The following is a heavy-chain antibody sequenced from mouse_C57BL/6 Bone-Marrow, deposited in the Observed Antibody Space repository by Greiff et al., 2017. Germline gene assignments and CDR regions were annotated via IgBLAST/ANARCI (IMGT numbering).Heavy chain of an antibody. D-gene: IGHD1-1*01. CDR2: IDPEDGDT. V-gene: IGHV14-1*01. J-gene: IGHJ3*01. Sequence: VQLQQSGAELVRPGASVKLSCTASGFNIKDYYMHWVKPRPEQGLEWIGRIDPEDGDTEYAPKFQGKATMTADTSSNTAYLQLSSLTSEDTAVYYCTIYYYGSSYWFAYWGQGTLVTVSA. CDR1: GFNIKDYY. CDR3: TIYYYGSSYWFAY.